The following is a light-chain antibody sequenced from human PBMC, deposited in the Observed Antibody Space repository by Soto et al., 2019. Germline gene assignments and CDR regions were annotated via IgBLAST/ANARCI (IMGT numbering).Light chain of an antibody. CDR1: QSVNNF. V-gene: IGKV3-11*01. CDR2: DAS. Sequence: EVVLTQSPATLSLSPWERATLSCRARQSVNNFLAWYQQKPGQTPRLLIFDASNRATGIPARFSGSGSGTDFTLTISSLEPEDFAVYYCQQRSNWPGFGGGTKVDIK. CDR3: QQRSNWPG. J-gene: IGKJ4*01.